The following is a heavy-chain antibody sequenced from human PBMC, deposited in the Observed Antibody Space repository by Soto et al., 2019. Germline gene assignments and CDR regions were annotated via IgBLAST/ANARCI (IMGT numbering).Heavy chain of an antibody. CDR2: ISGYNGNT. J-gene: IGHJ4*02. CDR1: GYTITSYA. Sequence: QVQLVQSGAEVKKPGASVQVSCKASGYTITSYAISWVRQAPVQGLEWMGWISGYNGNTNYAQKLQGIVTMTTDTSTSTAYIELRSLRSDDTAVYYWARDAPPEDYWGQGTLVTVSS. V-gene: IGHV1-18*01. CDR3: ARDAPPEDY.